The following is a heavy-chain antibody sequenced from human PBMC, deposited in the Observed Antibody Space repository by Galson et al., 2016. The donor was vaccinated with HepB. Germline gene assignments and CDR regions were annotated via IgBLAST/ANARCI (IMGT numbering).Heavy chain of an antibody. CDR3: AREGRSGYFGQYSYCGMDV. J-gene: IGHJ6*02. Sequence: SETLSLTCTVSGVSIYSGSYYWSWIRQPPGKGLEWIGYIFYSDSTNYNPSLESRVTISVDASKNQFSLKLTSVTAADTALYYCAREGRSGYFGQYSYCGMDVWGQGTTVTVSS. D-gene: IGHD3-22*01. CDR1: GVSIYSGSYY. V-gene: IGHV4-61*01. CDR2: IFYSDST.